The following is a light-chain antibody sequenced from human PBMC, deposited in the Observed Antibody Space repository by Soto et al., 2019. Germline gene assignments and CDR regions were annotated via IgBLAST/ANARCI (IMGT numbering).Light chain of an antibody. Sequence: EIVLTQSPATLSSSPGERATLSCRASQSVSSSLNWYQQKPGQAPRLLIYDASTRATGIPARFGGSGSGTDFTLTISSLAPEDFAVYYCQHRSSWPYTFGQGTKLELK. CDR2: DAS. J-gene: IGKJ2*01. CDR3: QHRSSWPYT. CDR1: QSVSSS. V-gene: IGKV3-11*01.